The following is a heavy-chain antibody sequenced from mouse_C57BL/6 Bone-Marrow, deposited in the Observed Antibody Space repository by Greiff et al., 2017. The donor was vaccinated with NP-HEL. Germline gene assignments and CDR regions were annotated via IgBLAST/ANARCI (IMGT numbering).Heavy chain of an antibody. CDR2: ISYDGSN. CDR3: ARDGIYYYGSSYAY. V-gene: IGHV3-6*01. Sequence: EVQLQESGPGLVKPSQSLSLTCSVTGYSITSGYYWNWIRQFPGNKLEWMGYISYDGSNNYNPSLKNRISITRDTSKNQFFLKLNSVTTEDTATYYCARDGIYYYGSSYAYWGQGTLVTVSA. D-gene: IGHD1-1*01. CDR1: GYSITSGYY. J-gene: IGHJ3*01.